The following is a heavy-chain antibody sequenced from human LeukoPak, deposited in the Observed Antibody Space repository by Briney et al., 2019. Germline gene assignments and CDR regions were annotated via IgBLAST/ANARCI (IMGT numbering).Heavy chain of an antibody. Sequence: SETLSLTCTVSGYSISSGYYWGWIRQPPGKGLEWIGSIYHSGSTYYNPSLKSRVTISVDTSKNQFSLKLSSVTAADTAVYYCARDSSSEAFDIWGQGTMVTVSS. J-gene: IGHJ3*02. D-gene: IGHD6-25*01. CDR3: ARDSSSEAFDI. CDR1: GYSISSGYY. CDR2: IYHSGST. V-gene: IGHV4-38-2*02.